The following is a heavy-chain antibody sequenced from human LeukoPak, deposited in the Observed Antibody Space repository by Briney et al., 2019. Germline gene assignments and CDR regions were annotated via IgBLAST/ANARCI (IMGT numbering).Heavy chain of an antibody. CDR3: ARGRRLTDAFDI. CDR1: GGSISSGGYS. CDR2: IYHSGST. V-gene: IGHV4-30-2*01. Sequence: SQTLSLTCAVSGGSISSGGYSWSWIRQPPGKGLEWIGYIYHSGSTYYNPSLKSRVTISVDTSKNQFSLKLSSVTAADTAVYYCARGRRLTDAFDIWGQGTMVTVSS. J-gene: IGHJ3*02. D-gene: IGHD2-21*02.